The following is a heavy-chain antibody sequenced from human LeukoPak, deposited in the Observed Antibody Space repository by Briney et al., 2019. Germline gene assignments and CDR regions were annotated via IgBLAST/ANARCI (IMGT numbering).Heavy chain of an antibody. J-gene: IGHJ3*02. CDR2: IYHSGST. Sequence: SGTLSLTCAVSGGSISSSNWWSWVRQPPGKGLERIGEIYHSGSTNYNPSLKSRVTISVDKSKNQFSLNLSSVTAADTAVYYCARGFLGRLPRHYDAFDIWGQGTMVTVSS. D-gene: IGHD3-3*01. CDR3: ARGFLGRLPRHYDAFDI. V-gene: IGHV4-4*02. CDR1: GGSISSSNW.